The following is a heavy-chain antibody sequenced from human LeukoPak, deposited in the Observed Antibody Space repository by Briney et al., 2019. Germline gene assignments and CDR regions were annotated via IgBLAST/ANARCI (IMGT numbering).Heavy chain of an antibody. CDR2: MNPHSGNT. D-gene: IGHD3-3*01. V-gene: IGHV1-8*01. CDR1: GYTFTSYD. Sequence: ASVKVSCKTSGYTFTSYDINWVRQAPGQGLEWMGWMNPHSGNTAYAQKFQGRVTMTRNTSISTAYMELSSLRSDDTAVYYCARKDYDLWSGYMFYNWFDPWGQGTLVTVSS. CDR3: ARKDYDLWSGYMFYNWFDP. J-gene: IGHJ5*02.